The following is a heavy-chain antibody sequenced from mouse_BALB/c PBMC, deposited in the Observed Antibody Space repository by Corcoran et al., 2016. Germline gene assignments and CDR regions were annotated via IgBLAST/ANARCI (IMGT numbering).Heavy chain of an antibody. CDR2: ILPGSGST. CDR3: ARGLFAY. J-gene: IGHJ3*01. CDR1: GYTFSSYW. V-gene: IGHV1-9*01. Sequence: QVQLQESGAELMKPGAAVKISCTATGYTFSSYWTEWVKQRPGHGLEWIGEILPGSGSTNYNEKFKGKATFTADTSSNTAYMQLSSLTSEDSAVYYCARGLFAYWGQGTLVTVSA. D-gene: IGHD3-1*01.